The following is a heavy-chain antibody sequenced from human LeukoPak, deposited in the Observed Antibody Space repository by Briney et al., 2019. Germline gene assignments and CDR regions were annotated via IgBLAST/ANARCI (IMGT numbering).Heavy chain of an antibody. V-gene: IGHV3-48*01. Sequence: GGSLRLSCAASGFTFSSFGMNWVRQAPGKGLEWVSYISSSSSTIYYADSVKGRFTISRDSSKNTLYLQMNSLRAEDTAVYYCARGRPAAAASDYWGQGTLVTVSS. CDR1: GFTFSSFG. D-gene: IGHD6-13*01. CDR2: ISSSSSTI. J-gene: IGHJ4*02. CDR3: ARGRPAAAASDY.